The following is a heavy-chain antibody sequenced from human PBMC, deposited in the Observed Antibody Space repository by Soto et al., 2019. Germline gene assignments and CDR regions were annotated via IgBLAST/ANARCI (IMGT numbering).Heavy chain of an antibody. CDR2: IIPILGIA. Sequence: SVKVSCKASGGTFSSYTISWVRQAPGQGLEWMGRIIPILGIANYAQKFQGRVTITADKSTSTAYMELSSLRSEDTAVYYCARDDSGYDYGYYGMDVWGQGTTVTVSS. V-gene: IGHV1-69*04. D-gene: IGHD5-12*01. J-gene: IGHJ6*02. CDR3: ARDDSGYDYGYYGMDV. CDR1: GGTFSSYT.